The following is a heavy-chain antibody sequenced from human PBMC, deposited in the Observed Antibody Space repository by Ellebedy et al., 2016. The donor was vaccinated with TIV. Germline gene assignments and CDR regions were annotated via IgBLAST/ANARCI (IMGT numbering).Heavy chain of an antibody. D-gene: IGHD4-23*01. J-gene: IGHJ4*02. Sequence: MPSETLSLTCTVSGGSISSNGHYWGWIRQPPGKGLEWIGNIYYSGSTYYNPTLKSRITISVDTSKNQFSLRLSSVTAADTAVYYCVGITGTTVMTPEYFDYWGQGTLVTVSS. CDR3: VGITGTTVMTPEYFDY. CDR1: GGSISSNGHY. CDR2: IYYSGST. V-gene: IGHV4-39*01.